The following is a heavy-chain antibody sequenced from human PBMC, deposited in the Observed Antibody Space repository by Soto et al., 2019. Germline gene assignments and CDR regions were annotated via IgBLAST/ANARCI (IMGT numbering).Heavy chain of an antibody. CDR1: GFTFSNAW. CDR2: IKSKTDGGTT. Sequence: PGGSLRLSCAASGFTFSNAWMSWVRQAPGKGLEWVGRIKSKTDGGTTDYAAPVKGRFTISRADSKNTLYLQMNSLKTEDTAVYYCITEEIVVVPAAILYYFDYGGPGTLVTVSS. V-gene: IGHV3-15*01. J-gene: IGHJ4*02. D-gene: IGHD2-2*01. CDR3: ITEEIVVVPAAILYYFDY.